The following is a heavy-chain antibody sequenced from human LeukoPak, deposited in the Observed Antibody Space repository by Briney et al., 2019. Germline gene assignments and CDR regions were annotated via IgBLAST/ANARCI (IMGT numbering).Heavy chain of an antibody. CDR1: GFTFSSYG. J-gene: IGHJ4*02. CDR2: ISYDGSNK. Sequence: GGSLRLSCAASGFTFSSYGMHWVRQAPGKGLEWVAVISYDGSNKYYADSVKGRFTISRDNSKNTLYLEMNSLRAEDTAVYYCAKDFGMTTPYYFDYWGQGTLVTVSS. D-gene: IGHD4-11*01. CDR3: AKDFGMTTPYYFDY. V-gene: IGHV3-30*18.